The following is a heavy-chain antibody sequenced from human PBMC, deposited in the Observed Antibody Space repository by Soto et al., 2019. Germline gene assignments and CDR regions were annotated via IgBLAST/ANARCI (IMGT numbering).Heavy chain of an antibody. CDR1: GGTFSSYA. J-gene: IGHJ6*02. CDR2: IIPIFGTA. Sequence: GASVKVSCKASGGTFSSYAISWVRQAPGQGLEWMGGIIPIFGTANYAQKFQGRVTITADESTSTAYMELSSLRSEDTAVYYCARVRYSRDRSSGWRTKYYYGMDVWGQGTTVTVSS. CDR3: ARVRYSRDRSSGWRTKYYYGMDV. D-gene: IGHD6-19*01. V-gene: IGHV1-69*13.